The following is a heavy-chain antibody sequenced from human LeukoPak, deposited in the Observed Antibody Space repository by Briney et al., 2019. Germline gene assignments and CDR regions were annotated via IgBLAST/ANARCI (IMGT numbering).Heavy chain of an antibody. CDR1: GFTFSSYS. Sequence: GGSLRPSCAASGFTFSSYSMNWVRQAPGKGLEWVSYISSSSSTIYYADSVKGRFTISRDNAKNSLYLQMNSLRAGDTAIYYCARDRSSSWPLYYGMDVWGQGTTVTVSS. V-gene: IGHV3-48*04. CDR3: ARDRSSSWPLYYGMDV. J-gene: IGHJ6*02. D-gene: IGHD6-13*01. CDR2: ISSSSSTI.